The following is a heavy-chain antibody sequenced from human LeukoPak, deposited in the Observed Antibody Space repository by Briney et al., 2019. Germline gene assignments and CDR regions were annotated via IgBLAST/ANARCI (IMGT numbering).Heavy chain of an antibody. Sequence: GASVKVSCKASGYTFTSYAMHWVRQAPGQRLEWMGWINAGNGNTKYSQRFQGRVTVTRDTSTSTVYMELSSLRSEDTAVYYCGREGSGSGAYYYNNWIDPWGQGTLVTVSS. CDR3: GREGSGSGAYYYNNWIDP. D-gene: IGHD3-22*01. CDR1: GYTFTSYA. CDR2: INAGNGNT. V-gene: IGHV1-3*01. J-gene: IGHJ5*02.